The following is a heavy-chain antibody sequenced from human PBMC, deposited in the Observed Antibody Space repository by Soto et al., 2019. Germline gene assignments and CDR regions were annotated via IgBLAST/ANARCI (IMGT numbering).Heavy chain of an antibody. D-gene: IGHD4-17*01. CDR3: ARAYGDYSFEDY. Sequence: PGGSLRLSCAASGFTFSSYSMNWVRPAPGKGLEWVSSISSSSNYIYYADSVKGRFTISRDNAKNSLYLQMNSLRAEDTAVYYCARAYGDYSFEDYWGQGTLVTVSS. J-gene: IGHJ4*02. CDR1: GFTFSSYS. V-gene: IGHV3-21*01. CDR2: ISSSSNYI.